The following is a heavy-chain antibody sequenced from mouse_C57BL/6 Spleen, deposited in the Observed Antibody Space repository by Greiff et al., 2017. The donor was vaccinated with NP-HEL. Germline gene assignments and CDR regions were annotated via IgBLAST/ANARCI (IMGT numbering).Heavy chain of an antibody. J-gene: IGHJ4*01. D-gene: IGHD2-3*01. CDR2: IDPEDGET. CDR1: GFNIKDYY. CDR3: ARDGGYYPSMDY. Sequence: EVQLQQSGAELVKPGASVKLSCTASGFNIKDYYMHWVKQRTEQGLEWIGRIDPEDGETKYAQKFQGKATITADTSSNTAYLQLSSLTSEVTAGYSCARDGGYYPSMDYWGQGTSVTVSS. V-gene: IGHV14-2*01.